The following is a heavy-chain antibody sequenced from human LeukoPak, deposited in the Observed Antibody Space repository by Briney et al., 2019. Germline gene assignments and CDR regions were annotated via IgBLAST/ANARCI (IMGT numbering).Heavy chain of an antibody. CDR2: INHSGST. CDR3: ARHGNWNDIEY. CDR1: GGSFSGYY. Sequence: PSETLSLTCAVYGGSFSGYYWSWIRQPPGKGLEWIGEINHSGSTNYNPSLKSRVTISVDTSKNQFSLKLSSVTAADTAVYYCARHGNWNDIEYWGQGALVTVSS. V-gene: IGHV4-34*01. J-gene: IGHJ4*02. D-gene: IGHD1-20*01.